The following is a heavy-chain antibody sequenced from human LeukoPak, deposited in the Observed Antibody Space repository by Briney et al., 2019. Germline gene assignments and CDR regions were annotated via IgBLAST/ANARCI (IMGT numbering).Heavy chain of an antibody. V-gene: IGHV3-30*03. CDR2: ISWDGSDK. Sequence: GGSLRLSCAASGFTFSSYGMHWVRQAPDTGLEWVAVISWDGSDKYYADSVKGRFTISRDNSKNTLYLQMDSLRSEDTGVYYCVRQAQEDYWGQGTLVTVSS. J-gene: IGHJ4*02. CDR1: GFTFSSYG. CDR3: VRQAQEDY.